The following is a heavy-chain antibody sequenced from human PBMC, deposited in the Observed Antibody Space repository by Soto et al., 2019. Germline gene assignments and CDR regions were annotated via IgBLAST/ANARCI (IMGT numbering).Heavy chain of an antibody. CDR2: INAGNGDT. CDR1: RYSFTTYA. Sequence: ASVKVSCKASRYSFTTYALHWVRQAPGQRLEWMGWINAGNGDTKYSEKFQGRVTITRDTSANTAYMELSSLRSEDTSVYYCARDPGTGAALRTYHFDYWGQGTLVTVSS. CDR3: ARDPGTGAALRTYHFDY. V-gene: IGHV1-3*01. D-gene: IGHD1-1*01. J-gene: IGHJ4*02.